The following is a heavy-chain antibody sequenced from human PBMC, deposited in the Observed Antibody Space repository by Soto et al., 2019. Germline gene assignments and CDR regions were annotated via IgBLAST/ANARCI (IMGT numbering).Heavy chain of an antibody. CDR3: ARGARNYYYFDY. CDR1: GFTFSNYW. D-gene: IGHD1-7*01. V-gene: IGHV3-74*01. Sequence: DVQVVESGGRLVQPGGSLRLSCAASGFTFSNYWLHWVRQTPGKGLVWVSRIKFDGSITNYADSVKGRVTLSRDNAKNTVYLQMDSPRADDTAVYYCARGARNYYYFDYWGQGTLVTVSS. CDR2: IKFDGSIT. J-gene: IGHJ4*02.